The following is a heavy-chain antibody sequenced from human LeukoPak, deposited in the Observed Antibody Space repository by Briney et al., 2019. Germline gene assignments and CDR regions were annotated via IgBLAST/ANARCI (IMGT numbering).Heavy chain of an antibody. D-gene: IGHD3-9*01. J-gene: IGHJ4*02. Sequence: GASVKVSCKASGYTFTGYYMHWVRQAPGQGLEWMGWINPNSGGTNYAQKFQGRVTMTRNTSISTAYMELSSLRSEDTAVYYCARPHYDILTGYSDYWGQGTLVTVSS. CDR1: GYTFTGYY. V-gene: IGHV1-2*02. CDR3: ARPHYDILTGYSDY. CDR2: INPNSGGT.